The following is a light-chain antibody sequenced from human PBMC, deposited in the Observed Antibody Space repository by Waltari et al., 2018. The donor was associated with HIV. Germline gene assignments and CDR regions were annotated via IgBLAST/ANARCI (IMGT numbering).Light chain of an antibody. V-gene: IGLV2-8*01. J-gene: IGLJ1*01. CDR3: SSYAGSNNFV. Sequence: QSALTQPPSASGSPGQSVTISCTGTSSDVGGDNYVSWYQQHPDNAPKLMIYEVNKRPSGVPDRFAGSKSGNTASLTASGLQAEDEADYYCSSYAGSNNFVFGTGTKVTVL. CDR2: EVN. CDR1: SSDVGGDNY.